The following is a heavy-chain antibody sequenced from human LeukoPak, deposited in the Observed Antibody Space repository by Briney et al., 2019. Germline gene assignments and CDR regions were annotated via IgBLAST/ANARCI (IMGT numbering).Heavy chain of an antibody. J-gene: IGHJ4*02. CDR2: IYYSGST. V-gene: IGHV4-59*12. CDR1: GGSISSYY. D-gene: IGHD5-12*01. Sequence: SETLSLTCNVSGGSISSYYWSWIRQPPGKGPEWIGYIYYSGSTNYNPSLKSRVTISVDTSKNQFSLKLSSVTAADTAVYYCARSRGYGYFDYWGQGTLVTVSS. CDR3: ARSRGYGYFDY.